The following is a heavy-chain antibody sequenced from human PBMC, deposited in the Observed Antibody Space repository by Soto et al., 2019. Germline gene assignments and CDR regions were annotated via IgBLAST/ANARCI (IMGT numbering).Heavy chain of an antibody. CDR2: ISGSGGST. CDR3: AKDLRGVPIGVFDY. Sequence: PGGSLRLSCAASGFTLSSYAMSWVPQAPGKGLEWVSAISGSGGSTYYADSVKGRFTISRDNSKNTLYLQMNSLRAEDTAVYYCAKDLRGVPIGVFDYWGQGTLVTVSS. J-gene: IGHJ4*02. V-gene: IGHV3-23*01. CDR1: GFTLSSYA. D-gene: IGHD3-10*01.